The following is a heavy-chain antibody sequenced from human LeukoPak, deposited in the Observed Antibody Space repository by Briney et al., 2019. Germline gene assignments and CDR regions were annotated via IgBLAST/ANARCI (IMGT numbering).Heavy chain of an antibody. V-gene: IGHV4-39*01. CDR2: IYYSGST. CDR3: AGDSGYDEQHFDY. J-gene: IGHJ4*02. D-gene: IGHD5-12*01. CDR1: GGSISSSSYY. Sequence: SETLSLTCTVSGGSISSSSYYWGWIRQPPGKGLEWIGSIYYSGSTYYNPSLKSRVTIPVDTSKNQFSLKLSSVTAADTAVYYCAGDSGYDEQHFDYWGQGTLVTVSS.